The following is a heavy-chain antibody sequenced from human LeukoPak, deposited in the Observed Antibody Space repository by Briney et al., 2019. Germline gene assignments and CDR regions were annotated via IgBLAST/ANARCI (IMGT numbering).Heavy chain of an antibody. J-gene: IGHJ4*02. D-gene: IGHD2-21*02. CDR3: ARGKSCGGDCYPVDY. CDR2: IYSGGST. Sequence: GGSLRLSCAASGFTVSSNYMSWVRQAPGKGLEWVSVIYSGGSTYYADSVKGRFTISRDNSKNTLYLQMNSLRAEDTAVYYCARGKSCGGDCYPVDYWGQGTLVTVSS. CDR1: GFTVSSNY. V-gene: IGHV3-53*01.